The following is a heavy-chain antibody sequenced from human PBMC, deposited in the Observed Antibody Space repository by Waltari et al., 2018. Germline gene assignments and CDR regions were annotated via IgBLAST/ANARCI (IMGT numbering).Heavy chain of an antibody. D-gene: IGHD3-3*01. CDR3: ARVRMYYDFWSGYYTNFDY. CDR2: INHSGST. V-gene: IGHV4-34*01. J-gene: IGHJ4*02. Sequence: QVQLQQWGAGLLKPSETLSLTCAVYGGSFSGYYWSWIRQPPGKGLEWIGEINHSGSTNYNPSIKSRVTISVDTSKNQFSLKLSSVTAADTAVYYCARVRMYYDFWSGYYTNFDYWGQGTLVTVSS. CDR1: GGSFSGYY.